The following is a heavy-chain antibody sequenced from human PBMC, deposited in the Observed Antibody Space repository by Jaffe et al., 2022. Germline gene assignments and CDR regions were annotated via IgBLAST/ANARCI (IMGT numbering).Heavy chain of an antibody. CDR3: ARVNYYDSSGYYYISAFFDY. CDR2: INSDGSST. D-gene: IGHD3-22*01. Sequence: EVQLVESGGGLVQPGGSLRLSCAASGFTFSSYWMHWVRQAPGKGLVWVSRINSDGSSTSYADSVKGRFTISRDNAKNTLYLQMNSLRAEDTAVYYCARVNYYDSSGYYYISAFFDYWGQGTLVTVSS. CDR1: GFTFSSYW. V-gene: IGHV3-74*01. J-gene: IGHJ4*02.